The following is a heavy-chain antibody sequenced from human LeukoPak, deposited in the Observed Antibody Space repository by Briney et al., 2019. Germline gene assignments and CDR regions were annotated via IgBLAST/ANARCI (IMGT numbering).Heavy chain of an antibody. V-gene: IGHV4-39*07. CDR2: IYYRGST. Sequence: SETLSLTCTVSGGSISSSNYYWGWIRQPPGKGLEWIGSIYYRGSTYYNPSLKSRVTISVDTSKNQFSLKLSSVTAADTAVYYCASGNYDYVWGSYRPFDYWGQGTLVTVSS. CDR3: ASGNYDYVWGSYRPFDY. CDR1: GGSISSSNYY. J-gene: IGHJ4*02. D-gene: IGHD3-16*02.